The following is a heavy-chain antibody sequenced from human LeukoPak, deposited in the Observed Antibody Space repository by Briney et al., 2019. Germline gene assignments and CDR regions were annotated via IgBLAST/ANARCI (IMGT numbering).Heavy chain of an antibody. CDR1: GFTFRAFT. D-gene: IGHD4-11*01. V-gene: IGHV3-23*01. CDR2: INVGGGNT. CDR3: TKMGPDYIYYYYMDV. J-gene: IGHJ6*03. Sequence: GGSLRLSCAASGFTFRAFTMSWLRQAPGKGLECVSAINVGGGNTFYADSVKGRFTISRDNSKNTMYLQMDSLRADDTGVYYCTKMGPDYIYYYYMDVWGKGTTVTVSS.